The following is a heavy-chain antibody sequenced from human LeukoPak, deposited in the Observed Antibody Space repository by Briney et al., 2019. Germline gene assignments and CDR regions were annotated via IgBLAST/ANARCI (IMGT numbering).Heavy chain of an antibody. J-gene: IGHJ4*02. CDR1: GFPFNNAW. CDR2: IRSKNDGGTI. D-gene: IGHD3-22*01. V-gene: IGHV3-15*01. CDR3: TTDRTMKGY. Sequence: GGSLRLSCAASGFPFNNAWMAWVRQAPGKGLEWVGRIRSKNDGGTIGYAAPVKDRFTISRDDSKNTLYLQMNSLEIEDTAVYFCTTDRTMKGYWGQGTLVTVSS.